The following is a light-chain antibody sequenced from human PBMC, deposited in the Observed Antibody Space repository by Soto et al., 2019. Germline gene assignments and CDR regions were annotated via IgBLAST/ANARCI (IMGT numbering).Light chain of an antibody. CDR3: QSYDSSLSVS. J-gene: IGLJ2*01. Sequence: QSVLTKPPSVSGAPGQRVTISCTGSSSNIGAGYDVHWYQQLPGTAPKLLIYGNSNRPSGVPDRFSGSKSGTSASLAITGLQAEDEADYYCQSYDSSLSVSFGGGTKVTVL. V-gene: IGLV1-40*01. CDR2: GNS. CDR1: SSNIGAGYD.